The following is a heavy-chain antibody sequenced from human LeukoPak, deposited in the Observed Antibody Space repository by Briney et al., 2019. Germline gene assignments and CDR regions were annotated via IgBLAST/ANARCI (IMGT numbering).Heavy chain of an antibody. CDR1: GHSLPQLS. V-gene: IGHV1-24*01. D-gene: IGHD5-12*01. J-gene: IGHJ5*02. CDR2: FDPGDGER. CDR3: AAGPMSGYAPYNWFDP. Sequence: ASVKVSCKVSGHSLPQLSMHWVRQALGKGPEWMGGFDPGDGERIYEQKFQGRVTMTEDTSTDTAYMKLSNLRSDDTAVYYCAAGPMSGYAPYNWFDPWGQGTLVTVSS.